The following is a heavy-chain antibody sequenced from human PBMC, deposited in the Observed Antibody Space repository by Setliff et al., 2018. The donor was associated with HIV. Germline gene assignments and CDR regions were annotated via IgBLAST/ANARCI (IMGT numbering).Heavy chain of an antibody. CDR3: ASYSGTNPVSRWFDP. CDR2: IYYSGST. CDR1: GGSISSGDYY. V-gene: IGHV4-30-4*08. Sequence: KASETLSLTCTVSGGSISSGDYYWSWIRQPPGKGLEWIGYIYYSGSTYYNPSLKSRVTISVDTSKNQFSLKLSSVTAADTAVYYCASYSGTNPVSRWFDPWGQGILVTVS. J-gene: IGHJ5*02. D-gene: IGHD3-10*01.